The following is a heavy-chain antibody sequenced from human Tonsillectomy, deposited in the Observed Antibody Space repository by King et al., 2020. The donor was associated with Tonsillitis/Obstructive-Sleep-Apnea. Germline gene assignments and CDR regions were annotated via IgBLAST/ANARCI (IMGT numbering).Heavy chain of an antibody. J-gene: IGHJ4*02. CDR2: ISGSGGSL. CDR1: GFTFSDHA. CDR3: AKITSYRSGWYEGEFDY. D-gene: IGHD6-19*01. Sequence: VQLVESGGGLVQPGGSLRLSCAASGFTFSDHAMGWVRQAPGKGLEWVSSISGSGGSLYYADFVKGQFTISRDNSKNTLYLQMNSLRADDTAVYYCAKITSYRSGWYEGEFDYWGQGTLVTVSS. V-gene: IGHV3-23*04.